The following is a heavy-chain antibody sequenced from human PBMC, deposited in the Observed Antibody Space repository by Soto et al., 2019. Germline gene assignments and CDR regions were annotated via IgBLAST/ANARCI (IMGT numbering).Heavy chain of an antibody. J-gene: IGHJ6*03. D-gene: IGHD2-15*01. V-gene: IGHV1-8*01. Sequence: ASVKVSCKASGYTFTSYDINWVRQATGQGLEWMGWMNPNSGNTGYAQKFQGRVTMTRNTSISTAYMELSSLRSEDTAVYYCARGRKGKQVAAALLGYYYYMDVWGKGTTVTVSS. CDR3: ARGRKGKQVAAALLGYYYYMDV. CDR2: MNPNSGNT. CDR1: GYTFTSYD.